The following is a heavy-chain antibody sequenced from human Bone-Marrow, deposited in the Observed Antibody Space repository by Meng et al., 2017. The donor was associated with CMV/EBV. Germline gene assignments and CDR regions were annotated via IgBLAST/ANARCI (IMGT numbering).Heavy chain of an antibody. CDR1: GFTFNNYA. CDR2: IGANGGAT. Sequence: GGSLRLSCTASGFTFNNYAMNWVRQAPGKGLEWVSAIGANGGATFYADSVKGRFTISRDNSKNTLYLQMNSLRADDTAVYYCVKVQGDYSSTWFNWFDPWGQGTLVTASS. D-gene: IGHD6-13*01. CDR3: VKVQGDYSSTWFNWFDP. J-gene: IGHJ5*02. V-gene: IGHV3-23*01.